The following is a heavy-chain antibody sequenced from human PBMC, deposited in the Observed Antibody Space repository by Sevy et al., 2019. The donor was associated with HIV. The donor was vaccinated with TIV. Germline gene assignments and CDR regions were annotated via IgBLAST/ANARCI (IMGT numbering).Heavy chain of an antibody. CDR3: ARGYSNYLIDY. J-gene: IGHJ4*02. D-gene: IGHD4-4*01. CDR1: GFTFSSYS. V-gene: IGHV3-21*01. Sequence: GGSLRLSCAASGFTFSSYSMNWVRQAPGKGLEWVSSISSSSSYRHYADSVKGRFTISRDNAKTSLFLQMNSLRAEDSAVYYCARGYSNYLIDYWGQGTLVTVSS. CDR2: ISSSSSYR.